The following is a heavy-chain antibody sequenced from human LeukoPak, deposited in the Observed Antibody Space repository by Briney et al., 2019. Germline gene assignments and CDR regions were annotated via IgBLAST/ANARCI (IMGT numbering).Heavy chain of an antibody. CDR2: IYYSGST. Sequence: TSQTLSLTCTVSGGSISRGGYYWSWIRQHPGKGLEWIGYIYYSGSTYYNPSLKSRVTISVDTSKNQFSLKLSSVTAADTAVYYCARSPDTAMVFVDYWGQGTLVTVSS. CDR1: GGSISRGGYY. V-gene: IGHV4-31*03. J-gene: IGHJ4*02. D-gene: IGHD5-18*01. CDR3: ARSPDTAMVFVDY.